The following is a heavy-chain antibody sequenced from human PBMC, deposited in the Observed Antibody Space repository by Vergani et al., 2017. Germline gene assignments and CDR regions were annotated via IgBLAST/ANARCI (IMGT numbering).Heavy chain of an antibody. D-gene: IGHD3-22*01. V-gene: IGHV1-69*17. Sequence: QVQLVQSGAEVKKPGSSVKVSCKASGGTFSSYAISWVRQAPGQGLEWMGGIIPIFGIANYAQKFQGRVTSTADKSTSTAYMELSSLRSEDTAVYYCARDDGSSGYQLLQYFQHWGQGTLVTVSS. CDR3: ARDDGSSGYQLLQYFQH. CDR1: GGTFSSYA. CDR2: IIPIFGIA. J-gene: IGHJ1*01.